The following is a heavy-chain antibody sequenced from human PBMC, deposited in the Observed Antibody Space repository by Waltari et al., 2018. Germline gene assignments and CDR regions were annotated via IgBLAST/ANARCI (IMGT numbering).Heavy chain of an antibody. J-gene: IGHJ4*02. V-gene: IGHV4-4*02. Sequence: QVQLQESGPGLVKPSGTLSLTCAVSGGSISSSHWWSWVRQPPGKGLEWIGYISYSGTTNYNPSLKSRVTISVDTSKNQFSLKLTSVTAADTAMYYCARGMIFYGGNSDGLDYWGQGALVAVSA. CDR2: ISYSGTT. D-gene: IGHD4-17*01. CDR3: ARGMIFYGGNSDGLDY. CDR1: GGSISSSHW.